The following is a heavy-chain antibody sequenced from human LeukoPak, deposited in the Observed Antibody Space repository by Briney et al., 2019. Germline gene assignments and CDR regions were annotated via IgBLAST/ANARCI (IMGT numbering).Heavy chain of an antibody. CDR1: GFTFSTYS. Sequence: GGSLRLSCAASGFTFSTYSMNWVRQAPGKGLEWVSSITSSSSYIYYADSVKGRFTISRDNSKNTLYLQMNSLRAEDTAVYYCARALYEFCSGGSCYSYYFDYWGQGTLVTVSS. CDR2: ITSSSSYI. J-gene: IGHJ4*02. CDR3: ARALYEFCSGGSCYSYYFDY. D-gene: IGHD2-15*01. V-gene: IGHV3-21*04.